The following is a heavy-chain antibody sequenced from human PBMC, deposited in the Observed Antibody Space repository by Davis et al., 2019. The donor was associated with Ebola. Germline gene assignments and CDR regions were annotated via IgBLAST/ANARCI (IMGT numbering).Heavy chain of an antibody. Sequence: SETLSLTCSVSGGSISSHHYSWIRQSPGKGLEWIGYLFYSGSTNYNPSLRSRVTISVDTSKNQVSLKLDSVTAADTAVYYCAREGGTITTTFEYWGQGTLVTVSS. CDR1: GGSISSHH. CDR2: LFYSGST. V-gene: IGHV4-59*11. CDR3: AREGGTITTTFEY. D-gene: IGHD1-1*01. J-gene: IGHJ4*02.